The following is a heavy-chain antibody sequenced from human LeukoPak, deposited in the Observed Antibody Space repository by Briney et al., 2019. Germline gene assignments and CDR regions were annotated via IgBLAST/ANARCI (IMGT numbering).Heavy chain of an antibody. CDR2: IYYSGST. CDR3: ARDVAVASYYYYYGLDV. D-gene: IGHD6-19*01. Sequence: SGTLSLTCTVSGGSVSSGSYYWSWIRQPPGMGLEWIGYIYYSGSTNYNPSLKSRVTISVDTSKNQFSLKLSSVTAADTAVYYCARDVAVASYYYYYGLDVWGQGTTVTVSS. CDR1: GGSVSSGSYY. V-gene: IGHV4-61*01. J-gene: IGHJ6*02.